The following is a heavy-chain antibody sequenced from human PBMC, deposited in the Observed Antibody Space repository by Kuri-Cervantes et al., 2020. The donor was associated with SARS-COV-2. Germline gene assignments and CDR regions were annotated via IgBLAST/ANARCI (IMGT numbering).Heavy chain of an antibody. CDR2: IIPLFGTT. D-gene: IGHD2-2*01. Sequence: SVKVSCKASGGTFSSYAVTWVRQVPGQGFEWMGRIIPLFGTTIYAQKFRDRVTFTADKSTNTAYMELSSLRSEDTAVYYCARPNCTTTTCYDGTFDSWGQGTLVTVSS. V-gene: IGHV1-69*06. CDR3: ARPNCTTTTCYDGTFDS. J-gene: IGHJ4*02. CDR1: GGTFSSYA.